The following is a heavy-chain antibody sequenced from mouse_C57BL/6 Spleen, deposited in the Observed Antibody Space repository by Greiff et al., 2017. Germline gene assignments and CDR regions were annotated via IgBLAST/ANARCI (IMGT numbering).Heavy chain of an antibody. V-gene: IGHV1-15*01. CDR3: TRPYGSSPPAWFAY. Sequence: VQLQQSGAELVRPGASVTLSCKASGYTFTDYEMHWVKQTPVHGLEWIGAIDPETGGTAYNQKFKGKAILTADKSSSTAYMELRSLTSEDSAVYYCTRPYGSSPPAWFAYWGQGTLVTVSA. J-gene: IGHJ3*01. CDR2: IDPETGGT. CDR1: GYTFTDYE. D-gene: IGHD1-1*01.